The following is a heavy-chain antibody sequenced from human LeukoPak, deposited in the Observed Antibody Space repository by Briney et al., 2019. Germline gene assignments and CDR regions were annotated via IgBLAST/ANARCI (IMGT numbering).Heavy chain of an antibody. Sequence: GGSLRLSCAASGFTFSSYGMHWVRQAPGKGLEWVAVISYDGSNKYYADSVKGRFTVSRDNSKDTLYLQMNSLRAEDTAVYYCARSGDYLDYWGQGTLVTVSS. CDR3: ARSGDYLDY. J-gene: IGHJ4*02. D-gene: IGHD4-17*01. V-gene: IGHV3-30*19. CDR1: GFTFSSYG. CDR2: ISYDGSNK.